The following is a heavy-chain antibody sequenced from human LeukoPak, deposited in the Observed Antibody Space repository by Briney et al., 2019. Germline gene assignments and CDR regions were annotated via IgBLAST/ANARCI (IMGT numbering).Heavy chain of an antibody. Sequence: ASVKVSCKASGGTFSSYAISLVRQAPGQGLEWMGGIIPIFGTANYAQKFQGRVTITADESTSTAYMELSSLRSEDTAVYYCARDSIGDDTEPSVAYWGQGTLVTVSS. CDR1: GGTFSSYA. CDR2: IIPIFGTA. CDR3: ARDSIGDDTEPSVAY. D-gene: IGHD5-12*01. V-gene: IGHV1-69*13. J-gene: IGHJ4*02.